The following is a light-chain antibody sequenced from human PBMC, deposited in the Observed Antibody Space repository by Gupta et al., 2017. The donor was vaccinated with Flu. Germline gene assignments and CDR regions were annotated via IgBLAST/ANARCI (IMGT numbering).Light chain of an antibody. Sequence: QSALTQPASVSGSPGQSITISCTETSRDVGAYNYVSWYQQRPGKAPKLMIYAVSNRPSGVSNRFSGSKSGNTASLTISGLQAEDEAAYYCSSYTSGSAIIVVFGGGTKLTVL. CDR1: SRDVGAYNY. CDR2: AVS. J-gene: IGLJ2*01. V-gene: IGLV2-14*01. CDR3: SSYTSGSAIIVV.